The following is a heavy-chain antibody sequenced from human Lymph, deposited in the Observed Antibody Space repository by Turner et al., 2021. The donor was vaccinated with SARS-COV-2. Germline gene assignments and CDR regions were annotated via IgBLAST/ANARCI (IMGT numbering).Heavy chain of an antibody. CDR1: GYSFTSYW. Sequence: EVQLVQSGAEVKTLGESLKIPCKGSGYSFTSYWTGWVRHMPGKGLEWMGIIYPDDSYTRYIPSFQGQLTISADKHISTAYLHWSSLKASDTAMYYCARREWGGSLGHIDYLGQGTLVTVSS. D-gene: IGHD3-3*01. CDR2: IYPDDSYT. CDR3: ARREWGGSLGHIDY. J-gene: IGHJ4*02. V-gene: IGHV5-51*01.